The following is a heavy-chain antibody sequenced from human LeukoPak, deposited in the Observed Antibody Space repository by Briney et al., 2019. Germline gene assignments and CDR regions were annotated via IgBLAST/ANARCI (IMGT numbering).Heavy chain of an antibody. CDR2: ISSSGSTI. CDR3: ATNPIKKVAATGHDAFDI. Sequence: PGGSLRLSCAASGFTFSSYEMNWVRQAPGKGLEWVSYISSSGSTIYYADSVKGRFTISRDNAKNSLYLQMNSLRAEDTAVYYCATNPIKKVAATGHDAFDIWGQGTMVTVSS. J-gene: IGHJ3*02. V-gene: IGHV3-48*03. D-gene: IGHD6-19*01. CDR1: GFTFSSYE.